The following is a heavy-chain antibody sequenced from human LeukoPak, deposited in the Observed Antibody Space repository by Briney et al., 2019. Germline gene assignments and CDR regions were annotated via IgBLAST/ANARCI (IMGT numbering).Heavy chain of an antibody. V-gene: IGHV4-59*01. CDR1: GVSISSFY. D-gene: IGHD3-22*01. CDR2: IFYSGST. CDR3: ARVRALSYYDSSGDLYYFDY. Sequence: SETLSLTCTVSGVSISSFYWSWIRQPPGKGLEWIGDIFYSGSTNYNPSLKSRVTISVDTSKNQFSLKLSSVTAADTAVYYCARVRALSYYDSSGDLYYFDYWGQGTLVTVSS. J-gene: IGHJ4*02.